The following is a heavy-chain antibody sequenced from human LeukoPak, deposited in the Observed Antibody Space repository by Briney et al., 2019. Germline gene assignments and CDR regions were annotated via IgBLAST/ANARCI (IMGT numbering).Heavy chain of an antibody. CDR3: ARMLDPRITGTTKGLTDY. Sequence: GGSLRLSCAASGFTFSSYSMNWVRQAPGKGLEWVSSISSSSSYIYYADSVKGRFTISRDNAKNSLYLQMNSLRAEDTAVYYCARMLDPRITGTTKGLTDYWGQGTLVTVSS. J-gene: IGHJ4*02. CDR1: GFTFSSYS. D-gene: IGHD1-20*01. V-gene: IGHV3-21*01. CDR2: ISSSSSYI.